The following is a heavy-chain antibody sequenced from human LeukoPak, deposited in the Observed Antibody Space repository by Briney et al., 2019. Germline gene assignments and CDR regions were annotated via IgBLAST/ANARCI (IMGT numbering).Heavy chain of an antibody. CDR1: GYTFTGYY. V-gene: IGHV1-2*02. CDR3: ARGSRYYDILTGYALDY. CDR2: INPNSGGT. Sequence: ASVKVSCKASGYTFTGYYMHWVRQAPGQGLGWMGWINPNSGGTNYAQKFQGRVTMTRDTSISTAYMELSRLRSDDTAVYYCARGSRYYDILTGYALDYWGQGTLVTVSS. D-gene: IGHD3-9*01. J-gene: IGHJ4*02.